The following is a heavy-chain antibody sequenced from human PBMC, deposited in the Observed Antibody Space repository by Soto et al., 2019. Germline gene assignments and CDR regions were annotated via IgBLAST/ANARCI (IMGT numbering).Heavy chain of an antibody. CDR3: ARGGDIVLMVYAVGVDY. V-gene: IGHV3-30-3*01. CDR2: ISYDGSNK. Sequence: QVQLVESGGGVVQPGRSLRLSCAASGFTFSSYAMHWVRQAPGKGLEWVAVISYDGSNKYYADSVKGRFTISRDNSKTTLYLQMNSLRAEDTAVYYCARGGDIVLMVYAVGVDYWGQGTLVTVSS. D-gene: IGHD2-8*01. J-gene: IGHJ4*02. CDR1: GFTFSSYA.